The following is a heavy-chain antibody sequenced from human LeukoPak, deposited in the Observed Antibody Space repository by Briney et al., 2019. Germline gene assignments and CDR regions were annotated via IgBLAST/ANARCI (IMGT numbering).Heavy chain of an antibody. V-gene: IGHV3-48*01. CDR2: ISSSSSTI. Sequence: PGGSLRLSCAASGFTFSSYSMNWVRQAPGKGLEWVSYISSSSSTIYYADSVKGRFTISRDNAKNSLYLQMNSLRAEDTAVYYCAREVVQLERHFDYWGQGTLVTVSS. CDR1: GFTFSSYS. CDR3: AREVVQLERHFDY. J-gene: IGHJ4*02. D-gene: IGHD1-1*01.